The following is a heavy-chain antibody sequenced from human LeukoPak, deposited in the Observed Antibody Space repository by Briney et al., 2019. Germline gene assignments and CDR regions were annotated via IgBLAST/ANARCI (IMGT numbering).Heavy chain of an antibody. CDR1: GGSISSYY. D-gene: IGHD2-15*01. Sequence: SETLSLTCTVSGGSISSYYWSWIRQPPGKGLEWIGYIYTSGSTNYNPSLKSRVTISVDTSKNQFSLKLSSVTAADTAVYYCARDRCSDGSCYSEDWGQGTLVTVSS. CDR3: ARDRCSDGSCYSED. J-gene: IGHJ4*02. V-gene: IGHV4-4*09. CDR2: IYTSGST.